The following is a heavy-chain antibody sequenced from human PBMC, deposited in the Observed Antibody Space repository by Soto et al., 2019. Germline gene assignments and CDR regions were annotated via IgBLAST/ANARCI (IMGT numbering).Heavy chain of an antibody. CDR1: GGSISNAAYS. CDR2: IYPSGMP. J-gene: IGHJ4*02. Sequence: KSSETLSLTCTVSGGSISNAAYSWSWIRQPPGKGLEWIGYIYPSGMPFHNPSLRSRVTISIDRSNDQFSLNLKSVTAADTAVYYCARESEDLTSNFDYWGQGTLVTVSS. V-gene: IGHV4-30-2*01. CDR3: ARESEDLTSNFDY.